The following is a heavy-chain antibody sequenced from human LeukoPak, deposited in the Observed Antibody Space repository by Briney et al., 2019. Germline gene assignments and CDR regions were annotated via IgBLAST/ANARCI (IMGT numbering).Heavy chain of an antibody. J-gene: IGHJ4*02. V-gene: IGHV1-2*02. Sequence: AASVKVSCKASGYTFTGYYIHWVRQAPGQGLEWMGWINPNSGGTNYAQKFQGRVTMTRDTSISTAYMELSRLRSDDTAVYYCARGDIVAMTFDYWGQGTLVTVSS. D-gene: IGHD5-12*01. CDR1: GYTFTGYY. CDR3: ARGDIVAMTFDY. CDR2: INPNSGGT.